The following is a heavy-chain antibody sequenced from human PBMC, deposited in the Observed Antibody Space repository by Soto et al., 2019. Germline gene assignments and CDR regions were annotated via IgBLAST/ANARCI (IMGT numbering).Heavy chain of an antibody. CDR2: ISAYNGNT. V-gene: IGHV1-18*01. CDR3: ARDIVVVTEAYYYYGMDV. CDR1: GYTFTSYG. D-gene: IGHD2-21*02. J-gene: IGHJ6*02. Sequence: ASVKVSCKASGYTFTSYGISWVRQAPGQGLEWMGWISAYNGNTNYAQKLQGRVTMTTDTSTSTAYMELRSLRSDDTAVYYCARDIVVVTEAYYYYGMDVWGQGTTVTVSS.